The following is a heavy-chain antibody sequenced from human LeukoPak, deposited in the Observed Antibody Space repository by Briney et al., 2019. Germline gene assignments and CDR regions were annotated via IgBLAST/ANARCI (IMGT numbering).Heavy chain of an antibody. D-gene: IGHD2-15*01. Sequence: SETLSLTCAVSGGSISGYYWTWIRQPPGKGLEWIGEIHHSGSTNYNPSLKSRTTISVDTSKNKFSLKLTSVTAADSAVYYCARRFVHRGFYFQYCGQGTLVTVSS. CDR1: GGSISGYY. V-gene: IGHV4-34*01. J-gene: IGHJ1*01. CDR2: IHHSGST. CDR3: ARRFVHRGFYFQY.